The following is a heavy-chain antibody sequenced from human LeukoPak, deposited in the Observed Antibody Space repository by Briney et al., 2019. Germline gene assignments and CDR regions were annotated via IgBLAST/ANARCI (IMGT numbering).Heavy chain of an antibody. CDR3: ARPLMYYYGSETYFWFDP. J-gene: IGHJ5*02. CDR2: IKQDGSEK. Sequence: GGSLRLSCAASGFAFTTYWMGWVRQAPGKGLEWVANIKQDGSEKYYGDSVKGRFTISRDNAKNSLSLQMNSLRAEDTAVYYCARPLMYYYGSETYFWFDPWGQGTLVTVSS. V-gene: IGHV3-7*01. D-gene: IGHD3-10*01. CDR1: GFAFTTYW.